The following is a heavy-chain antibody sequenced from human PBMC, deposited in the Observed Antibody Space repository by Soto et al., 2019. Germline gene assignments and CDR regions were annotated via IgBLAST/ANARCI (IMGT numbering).Heavy chain of an antibody. CDR1: GFTFSSYG. CDR3: AKLVAVAGTEFDY. CDR2: ISYDGSNK. D-gene: IGHD6-19*01. Sequence: QVQLVESGGGVVQSGRSLRLSCAASGFTFSSYGMHWVRQAPGKGLEWVAVISYDGSNKYYADSVKGRFTISRDNSKNTLYLQMNSLRAEDTAVYYCAKLVAVAGTEFDYWGQGTLVTVSS. V-gene: IGHV3-30*18. J-gene: IGHJ4*02.